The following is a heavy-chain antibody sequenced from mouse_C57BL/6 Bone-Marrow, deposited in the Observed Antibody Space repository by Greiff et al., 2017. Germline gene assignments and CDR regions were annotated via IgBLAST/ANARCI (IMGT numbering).Heavy chain of an antibody. CDR2: IYPGSGNT. V-gene: IGHV1-66*01. CDR1: GYSFTSYY. J-gene: IGHJ2*01. D-gene: IGHD3-2*02. CDR3: ARGLRQYYFDY. Sequence: QVQLQQSGPELVKPGASVKISCKASGYSFTSYYIHWVKQRPGQGLEWIGWIYPGSGNTKYNEKFNGKATLTADTSSSTAYMQLNSLTSEDSAVYYCARGLRQYYFDYWGQGTTLTVSS.